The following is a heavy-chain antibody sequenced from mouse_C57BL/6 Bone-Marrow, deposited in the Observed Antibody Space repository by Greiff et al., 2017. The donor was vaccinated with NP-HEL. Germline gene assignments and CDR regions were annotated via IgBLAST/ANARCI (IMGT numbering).Heavy chain of an antibody. Sequence: EVKLVESGPGLVKPSQSLSLTCSVTGYSITSGYYWNWIRQFPGNKLEWMGYISYDGSNNYNPSLKNRISITRDTSKNQFFLKLNSVTTEDTATYYCARDSTLGPMNYWGQGTSVTVSS. J-gene: IGHJ4*01. CDR1: GYSITSGYY. CDR2: ISYDGSN. V-gene: IGHV3-6*01. CDR3: ARDSTLGPMNY. D-gene: IGHD1-1*01.